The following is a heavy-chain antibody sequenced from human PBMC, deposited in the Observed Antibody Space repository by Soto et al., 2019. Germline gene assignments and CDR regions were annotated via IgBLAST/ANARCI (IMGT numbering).Heavy chain of an antibody. CDR3: AREKTYDSCYYYYYFDY. Sequence: GGSLRLSCAVSGFTLSGYWMSWVRQAAGKGLEWVANIKQDGSERYYVGSVKGRFSISRDNAKNSLYLQMNSLRAEDTAVYFCAREKTYDSCYYYYYFDYWGQGTLVTV. J-gene: IGHJ4*02. D-gene: IGHD3-22*01. V-gene: IGHV3-7*03. CDR1: GFTLSGYW. CDR2: IKQDGSER.